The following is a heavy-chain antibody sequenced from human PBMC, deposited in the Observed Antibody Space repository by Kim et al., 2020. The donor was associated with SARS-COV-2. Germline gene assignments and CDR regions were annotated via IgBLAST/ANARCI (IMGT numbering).Heavy chain of an antibody. J-gene: IGHJ3*02. V-gene: IGHV4-4*02. Sequence: SETLSLTCAVSGGSVSSDNWWSWVRQPPGKGLEWIGEIHHSGSANSNPSLKSRVTISVDKSKNQFSLNLRSVTAADTAVYYCAKHRDYAFDMWGQGTMVTVSS. CDR1: GGSVSSDNW. CDR2: IHHSGSA. CDR3: AKHRDYAFDM. D-gene: IGHD3-3*01.